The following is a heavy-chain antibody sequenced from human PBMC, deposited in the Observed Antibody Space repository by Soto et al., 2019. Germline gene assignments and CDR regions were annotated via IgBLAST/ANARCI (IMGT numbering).Heavy chain of an antibody. D-gene: IGHD3-22*01. CDR3: PRDREYYYDSSGNYYYHYPMDV. CDR1: GYTFCSYG. J-gene: IGHJ6*02. Sequence: GPVEGSCKAPGYTFCSYGISWGRQGPVQGIEGVGSVSDYSGSKKYGQKFQGRFTMSTATSTGTDYMEVRSLRSDDTAVYYCPRDREYYYDSSGNYYYHYPMDVWGQGTTVTLSS. V-gene: IGHV1-18*04. CDR2: VSDYSGSK.